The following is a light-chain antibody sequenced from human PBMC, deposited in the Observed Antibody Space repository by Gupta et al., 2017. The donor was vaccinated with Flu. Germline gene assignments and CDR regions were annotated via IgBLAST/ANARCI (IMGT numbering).Light chain of an antibody. J-gene: IGKJ2*01. CDR3: KQPRQWPYT. Sequence: PGEPASISCRTRQSRMCSSGSNYLDWYLQKPGQAPRLLMYVGSNRASGVPARFSGSGSGTDSTLTISRVEAEDFGVYYCKQPRQWPYTFGEGTKVEIK. CDR2: VGS. CDR1: QSRMCSSGSNY. V-gene: IGKV2-28*01.